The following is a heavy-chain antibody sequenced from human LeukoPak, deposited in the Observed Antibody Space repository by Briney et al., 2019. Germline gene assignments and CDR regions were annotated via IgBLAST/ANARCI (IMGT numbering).Heavy chain of an antibody. CDR1: GFTFSSYE. J-gene: IGHJ4*02. Sequence: GGSLRLSCAASGFTFSSYEMNWVRQAPGKGLEWVSAISGSGGSTYYAGSVKGRFTISRDNSKNTLYLQMNSLRAEDTAVYYCAKDQLLLWFGELGGWGQGTLVTVSS. CDR3: AKDQLLLWFGELGG. V-gene: IGHV3-23*01. CDR2: ISGSGGST. D-gene: IGHD3-10*01.